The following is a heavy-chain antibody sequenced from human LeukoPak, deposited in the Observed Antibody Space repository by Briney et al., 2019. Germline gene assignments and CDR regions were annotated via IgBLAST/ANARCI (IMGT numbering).Heavy chain of an antibody. J-gene: IGHJ4*02. V-gene: IGHV3-23*01. D-gene: IGHD2-2*01. CDR3: AREGCSSTSCYAFSY. Sequence: PGGSLRLSCAASGFTFSSYAMSWVRQAPGKGLEWVSAIDAAGGSTFYADSVKGRFTISRDNSRNTLYLQVNSLRAGDTAVYYCAREGCSSTSCYAFSYWGQGTLVTVSS. CDR2: IDAAGGST. CDR1: GFTFSSYA.